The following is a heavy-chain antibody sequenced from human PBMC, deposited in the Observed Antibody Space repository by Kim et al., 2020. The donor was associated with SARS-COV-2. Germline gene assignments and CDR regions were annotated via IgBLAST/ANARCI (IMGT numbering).Heavy chain of an antibody. D-gene: IGHD3-9*01. J-gene: IGHJ6*02. CDR1: GYSFTSYW. Sequence: GESLKISCKGSGYSFTSYWIGWVRQMPGKGLEWMGIIYPGDSDTRYSPSFQGQVTISADKSISTAYLQWSSLKASDTAMYYCASSSSVPSRGYDILTGYFSYYYYGMDVWGQGATVTVSS. CDR2: IYPGDSDT. V-gene: IGHV5-51*01. CDR3: ASSSSVPSRGYDILTGYFSYYYYGMDV.